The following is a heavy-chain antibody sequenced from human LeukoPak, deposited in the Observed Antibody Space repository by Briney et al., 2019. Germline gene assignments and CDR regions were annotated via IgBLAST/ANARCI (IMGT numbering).Heavy chain of an antibody. CDR1: GFTFSSYW. CDR3: ARGTAMEIYFYGMDV. Sequence: GGSLRLSCAASGFTFSSYWMHWVRQVPGKGLVWVSRIKSDGSSTSYADLVKGRFTMSRDNAKNTLYLQMNSLRAEDTAVYYCARGTAMEIYFYGMDVWGQGTTVTVFS. J-gene: IGHJ6*02. D-gene: IGHD2-21*02. CDR2: IKSDGSST. V-gene: IGHV3-74*01.